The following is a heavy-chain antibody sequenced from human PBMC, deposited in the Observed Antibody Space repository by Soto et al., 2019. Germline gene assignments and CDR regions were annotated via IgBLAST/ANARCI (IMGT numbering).Heavy chain of an antibody. CDR3: ARGRYGDY. J-gene: IGHJ4*02. CDR2: ISAHNGNT. CDR1: GYGFTTYG. D-gene: IGHD1-1*01. Sequence: QVHLVQSGAEVKKPGASVKVSCKGSGYGFTTYGITWVRQAPGQGLEWMALISAHNGNTNYAQKLQGRVTVTRDTSTSTAYMELRSLRSDDTAVYDCARGRYGDYWGQGALVTVSS. V-gene: IGHV1-18*01.